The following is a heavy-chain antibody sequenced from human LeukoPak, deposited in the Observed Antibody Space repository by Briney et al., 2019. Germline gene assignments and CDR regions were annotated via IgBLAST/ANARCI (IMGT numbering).Heavy chain of an antibody. D-gene: IGHD3-16*02. J-gene: IGHJ4*02. CDR3: AIDGYTPGIFDY. V-gene: IGHV3-7*03. CDR1: GFTFSSYW. CDR2: IKHDGSET. Sequence: GGSVRLSCTASGFTFSSYWMRWVRQAPGKGLEWMAYIKHDGSETYYVESLKGRFTITRDNAKRSAYLEMNSLRGDDTAAYYCAIDGYTPGIFDYWGQGTLVTVSS.